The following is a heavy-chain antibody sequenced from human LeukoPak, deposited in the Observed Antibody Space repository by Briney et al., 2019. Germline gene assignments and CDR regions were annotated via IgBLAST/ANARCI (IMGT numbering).Heavy chain of an antibody. Sequence: ASVKVSCKTSGYSFTAFYIHWVRQAPGQGLEWMGWIHPRRGDTNYAQKFQGRVTMTRDTSISTAYLDLSRLRSDDTAVYYCARLYSSSWFPFDYWGQGTLVTVSS. CDR2: IHPRRGDT. CDR1: GYSFTAFY. CDR3: ARLYSSSWFPFDY. V-gene: IGHV1-2*02. D-gene: IGHD6-13*01. J-gene: IGHJ4*02.